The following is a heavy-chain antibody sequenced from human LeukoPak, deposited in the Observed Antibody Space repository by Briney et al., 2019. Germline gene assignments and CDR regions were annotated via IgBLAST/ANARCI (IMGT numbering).Heavy chain of an antibody. CDR2: INHSGST. V-gene: IGHV4-34*01. CDR3: ARGLSEWLLSYYYYMDV. CDR1: GGSFSGYY. Sequence: SETLSLTCAVYGGSFSGYYWSWIRQPPGKGLEWIGEINHSGSTNYNPSLKSRVTISVDTSKNQFSLKLSSVTAADTAVYYCARGLSEWLLSYYYYMDVWGKGTTVTVSS. J-gene: IGHJ6*03. D-gene: IGHD3-3*01.